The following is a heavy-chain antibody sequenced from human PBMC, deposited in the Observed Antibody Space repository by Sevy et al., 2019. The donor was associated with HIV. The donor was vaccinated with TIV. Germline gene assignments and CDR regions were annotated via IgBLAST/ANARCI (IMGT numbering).Heavy chain of an antibody. CDR1: GFTFSSYA. CDR2: ISYDGNNK. D-gene: IGHD6-6*01. Sequence: GGSLRLSCAASGFTFSSYAMNWVRQAPGKGLEWVALISYDGNNKYYADSVKGRFTISRDNSNNTLYLQMNSLRGEDTAFYYCARGLAALPGYYYGLDVWGQGTTVTVS. J-gene: IGHJ6*02. CDR3: ARGLAALPGYYYGLDV. V-gene: IGHV3-30*04.